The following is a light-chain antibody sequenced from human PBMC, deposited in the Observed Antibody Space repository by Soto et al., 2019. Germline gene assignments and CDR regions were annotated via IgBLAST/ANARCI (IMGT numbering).Light chain of an antibody. V-gene: IGLV4-69*01. CDR2: LNTDGSH. J-gene: IGLJ3*02. Sequence: QLVLTQSPSVSASLGASVNLTCTLSSGHSSYAIAWHQQQPEKGPRYLMKLNTDGSHSKGDGIPDRFSGSSSGTERYLTISSLQSEDEADYYCQTWGTGILGWVFGGGTKLTVL. CDR1: SGHSSYA. CDR3: QTWGTGILGWV.